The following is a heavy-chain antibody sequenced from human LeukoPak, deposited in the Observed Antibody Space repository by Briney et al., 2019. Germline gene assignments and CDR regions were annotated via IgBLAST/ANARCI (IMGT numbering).Heavy chain of an antibody. D-gene: IGHD2-2*02. CDR2: INPNSGGT. J-gene: IGHJ5*02. CDR1: GYTFTGYY. V-gene: IGHV1-2*02. CDR3: GRVRGYCSSTSWYTRRKMYNWFDP. Sequence: ASVKVSCKASGYTFTGYYMHWVRQAPGQGLEWMGWINPNSGGTNYAQKFQGRVTMTRDTSISTAYMELSRLRSDDTAVYYCGRVRGYCSSTSWYTRRKMYNWFDPWGQGTLVTVSS.